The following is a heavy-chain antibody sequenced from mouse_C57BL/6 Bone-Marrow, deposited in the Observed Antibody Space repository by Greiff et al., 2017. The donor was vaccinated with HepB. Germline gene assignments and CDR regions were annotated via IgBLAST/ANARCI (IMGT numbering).Heavy chain of an antibody. CDR3: ARSWYCYPYAMDY. D-gene: IGHD2-12*01. Sequence: QVQLQQPGAELVRPGSSVKLSCKASGYTFTSYWMHWVKQRPIQGLEWIGNIDPSDSETHYNQKFKDKATLTVDKSSSTAYMQLSSLTSEDSAVYYCARSWYCYPYAMDYWGQGTSVTVSS. J-gene: IGHJ4*01. V-gene: IGHV1-52*01. CDR2: IDPSDSET. CDR1: GYTFTSYW.